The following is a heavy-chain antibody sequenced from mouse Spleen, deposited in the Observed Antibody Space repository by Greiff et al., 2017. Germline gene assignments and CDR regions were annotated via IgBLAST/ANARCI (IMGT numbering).Heavy chain of an antibody. CDR3: AKVYGYYFDY. V-gene: IGHV5-17*01. D-gene: IGHD2-2*01. CDR2: ISSGSSTI. CDR1: GFTFSDYG. Sequence: EVQRVESGGGLVKPGGSLKLSCAASGFTFSDYGMHWVRQAPEKGLEWVAYISSGSSTIYYADTVKGRFTNSRDNAKNTLFLQMTSLRSEDTAMYYCAKVYGYYFDYWGQGTTLTVSS. J-gene: IGHJ2*01.